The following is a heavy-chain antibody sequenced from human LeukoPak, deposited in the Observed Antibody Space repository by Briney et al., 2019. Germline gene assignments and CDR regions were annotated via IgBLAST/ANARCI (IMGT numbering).Heavy chain of an antibody. CDR1: GGSISSYY. CDR2: IYYSGST. V-gene: IGHV4-59*01. J-gene: IGHJ6*03. Sequence: SETLSLTCTVSGGSISSYYWSWIRQPLGKGLEWIGYIYYSGSTNYNPSLKSRVTISVDTSRNQFSLKLSSVTAADTAVYYCARAPVVIHYYYYMDVWGKGTTVTVSS. CDR3: ARAPVVIHYYYYMDV. D-gene: IGHD3-22*01.